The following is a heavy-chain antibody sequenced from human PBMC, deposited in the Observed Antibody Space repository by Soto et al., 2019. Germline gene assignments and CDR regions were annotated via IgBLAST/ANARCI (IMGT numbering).Heavy chain of an antibody. Sequence: EVQLVESGGGLVQPGGSLRLSCAASGFTISGHWMHWVRQAPGKGLVWVSRINSDGSSTTYADSVKGRFTISRDNAKNTLFMQMNSLGVEDTAVYYCARSYGGTCGCFDPWGQGTLVTVSS. D-gene: IGHD2-15*01. CDR1: GFTISGHW. V-gene: IGHV3-74*01. CDR2: INSDGSST. J-gene: IGHJ5*02. CDR3: ARSYGGTCGCFDP.